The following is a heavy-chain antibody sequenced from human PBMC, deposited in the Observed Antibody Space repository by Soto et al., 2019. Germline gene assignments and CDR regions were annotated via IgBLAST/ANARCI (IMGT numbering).Heavy chain of an antibody. J-gene: IGHJ4*02. CDR1: GGSISGGDHY. D-gene: IGHD3-3*01. Sequence: QVQLQESGPGLVKPSQTLSLTCTVSGGSISGGDHYWSWIRQPPGKGLEWIGYIYYRGSTNYNPSLKSLVTITVDTSKNQFSLKLTSLTAADTAVYYCARAPQPIPIFGVVYFDFWGQGTLVTVSS. V-gene: IGHV4-30-4*01. CDR3: ARAPQPIPIFGVVYFDF. CDR2: IYYRGST.